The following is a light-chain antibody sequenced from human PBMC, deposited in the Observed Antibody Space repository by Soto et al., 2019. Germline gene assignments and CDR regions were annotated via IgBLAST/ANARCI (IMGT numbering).Light chain of an antibody. CDR2: DDS. Sequence: SYELTQPPSVSVAPGQTARITCGGNNIGSKSVHWYQQKPGQAPVLVVYDDSDRPSGIHERFSGSNSGNTATLTISRGEAGDEDVYYCQVWESRSDLKYVFGNGTKAT. CDR3: QVWESRSDLKYV. CDR1: NIGSKS. J-gene: IGLJ1*01. V-gene: IGLV3-21*02.